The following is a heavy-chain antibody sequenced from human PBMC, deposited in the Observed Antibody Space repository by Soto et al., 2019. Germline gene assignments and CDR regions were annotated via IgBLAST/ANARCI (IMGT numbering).Heavy chain of an antibody. CDR2: IYQSGRT. V-gene: IGHV4-30-2*01. D-gene: IGHD3-3*02. CDR3: ASYMRIFGVAPGGGVDV. CDR1: GGSINTFDFS. Sequence: SETLSLTCAVSGGSINTFDFSWSWIRQPPGRGLEWIGSIYQSGRTYYIPSLKSRVTMSLEKSKNQFSLKINSVVAADTAIYYCASYMRIFGVAPGGGVDVWGQGTMVTVSS. J-gene: IGHJ6*02.